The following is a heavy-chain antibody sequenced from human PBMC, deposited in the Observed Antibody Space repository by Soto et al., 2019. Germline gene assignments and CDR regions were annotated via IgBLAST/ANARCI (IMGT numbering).Heavy chain of an antibody. J-gene: IGHJ6*02. D-gene: IGHD3-10*01. Sequence: SETLSLTCTVSGGSISSYYWSWIRQPPGKGLEWIGYIYYSGSTNYNPSLKSRVTISVEKSKNQFSLKLSSVTAADTAVYYCARVRRITMVRGVIPYGTDVWGQGPTVTVSS. CDR1: GGSISSYY. V-gene: IGHV4-59*01. CDR2: IYYSGST. CDR3: ARVRRITMVRGVIPYGTDV.